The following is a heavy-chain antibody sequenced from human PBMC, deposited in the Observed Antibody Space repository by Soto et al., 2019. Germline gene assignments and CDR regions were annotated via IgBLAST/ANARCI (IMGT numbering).Heavy chain of an antibody. CDR2: IYSGGST. J-gene: IGHJ4*02. CDR1: GFTVSSNY. D-gene: IGHD1-20*01. CDR3: ASLTIATYNWDS. V-gene: IGHV3-53*01. Sequence: GGSLRLSCAASGFTVSSNYMSWVRQAPRKGLEWVSVIYSGGSTYYADSVKGRFTISRDNSKNTLYLQMNSLRAEDTAVYYCASLTIATYNWDSWGQGTLVTVSS.